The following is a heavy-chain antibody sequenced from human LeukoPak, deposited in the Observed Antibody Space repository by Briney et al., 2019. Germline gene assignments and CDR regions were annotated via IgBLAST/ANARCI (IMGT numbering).Heavy chain of an antibody. CDR1: GFTFSSYA. CDR3: ARARSMLRLRSSFDF. CDR2: ISGGASNT. J-gene: IGHJ4*02. Sequence: GGSLRLSCAASGFTFSSYAMSWVRQAPGKGLEWISSISGGASNTYYVDSVKGRFTISRDSSNNTLLLQMTSLRVEDTAIYFCARARSMLRLRSSFDFWGQGALVTVSS. V-gene: IGHV3-23*01. D-gene: IGHD2-21*02.